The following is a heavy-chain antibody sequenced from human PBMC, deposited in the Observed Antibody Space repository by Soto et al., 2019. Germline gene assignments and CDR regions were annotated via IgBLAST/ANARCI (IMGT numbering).Heavy chain of an antibody. CDR1: GFTFSSYA. CDR2: ISGSGGST. D-gene: IGHD6-19*01. Sequence: GGSLRLSCSASGFTFSSYAMSWVRQAPGKGLEWVSAISGSGGSTYYADSVKGRFTISRDNSRNTLYLQMNSLRAEDTAVYYCAKVPYSSGTKVPPFDYWGQGTLVTVSS. J-gene: IGHJ4*02. V-gene: IGHV3-23*01. CDR3: AKVPYSSGTKVPPFDY.